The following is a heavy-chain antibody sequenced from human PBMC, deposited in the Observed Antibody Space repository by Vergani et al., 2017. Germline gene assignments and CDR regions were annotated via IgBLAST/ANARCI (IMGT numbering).Heavy chain of an antibody. D-gene: IGHD5-18*01. CDR2: ISSSGSTI. CDR1: GFTFSSYE. J-gene: IGHJ5*02. Sequence: EVQLVESGGGLVQPGGSLRLSCAASGFTFSSYEMNWVRQAPGKGLEWVSYISSSGSTIYYADSVKGRFTISRDKAKNSLYLQMNSLRAEDTAVYYCARDRRYTAMVTWGQGTLVTVSS. CDR3: ARDRRYTAMVT. V-gene: IGHV3-48*03.